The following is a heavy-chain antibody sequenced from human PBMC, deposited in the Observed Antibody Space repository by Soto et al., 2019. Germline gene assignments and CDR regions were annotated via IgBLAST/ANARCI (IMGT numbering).Heavy chain of an antibody. CDR3: AKDNYYDSSGYYYPGGYFDY. Sequence: GSLRLSCAASGFTFSSYAMSWGRQAPGKGLEWVSAISGSGGSTYYADSVKGRFTISRDNSKNTLYLQMNSLRAEDTAVYYCAKDNYYDSSGYYYPGGYFDYWGQGTLVT. D-gene: IGHD3-22*01. CDR2: ISGSGGST. CDR1: GFTFSSYA. J-gene: IGHJ4*02. V-gene: IGHV3-23*01.